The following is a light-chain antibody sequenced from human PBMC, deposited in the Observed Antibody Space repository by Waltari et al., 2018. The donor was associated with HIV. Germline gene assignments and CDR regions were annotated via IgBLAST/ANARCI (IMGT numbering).Light chain of an antibody. CDR1: KLEDKY. J-gene: IGLJ3*02. Sequence: SYELTQPPSVSVSPGQTASITCSGDKLEDKYVCWYQQKPGQSPVLVIYQDSKRPSGLPERFSGSNSGHTATLTISGTQAMDEADYYCQAWDSSSWVFGGGTKLTVL. CDR2: QDS. CDR3: QAWDSSSWV. V-gene: IGLV3-1*01.